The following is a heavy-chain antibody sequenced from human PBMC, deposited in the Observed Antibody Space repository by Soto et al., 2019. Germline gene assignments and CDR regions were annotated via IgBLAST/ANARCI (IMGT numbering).Heavy chain of an antibody. CDR2: ISSNGGST. Sequence: GGSLRLSCSASGFTFSSYAMHWVRQAPGKGLEYVSAISSNGGSTYYADSVKGRFTISRDNSKNTLYLQMSSLRAEDTAVYYCVKDLVEYSSSWSMFDYWGQGTLVTVSS. V-gene: IGHV3-64D*06. CDR3: VKDLVEYSSSWSMFDY. CDR1: GFTFSSYA. D-gene: IGHD6-13*01. J-gene: IGHJ4*02.